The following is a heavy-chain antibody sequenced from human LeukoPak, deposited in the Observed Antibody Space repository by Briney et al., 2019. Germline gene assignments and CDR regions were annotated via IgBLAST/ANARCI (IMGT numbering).Heavy chain of an antibody. J-gene: IGHJ4*02. CDR2: ISAYNGNT. D-gene: IGHD6-13*01. Sequence: GSVKVSCKASGYTFTSYGISWVRQAPGQGLEWMGWISAYNGNTNYAQKLQGRVTMTTDTSTSTANMELRSLRSDDTAVYYCARGPTLPVGLYNSSWSDYWGQGTLVTVSS. V-gene: IGHV1-18*01. CDR3: ARGPTLPVGLYNSSWSDY. CDR1: GYTFTSYG.